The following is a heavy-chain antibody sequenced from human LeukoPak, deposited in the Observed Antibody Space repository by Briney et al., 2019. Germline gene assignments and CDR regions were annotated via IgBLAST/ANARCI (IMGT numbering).Heavy chain of an antibody. CDR3: AALPLGYCSGGSCFDAFDI. CDR2: INTNTGNP. Sequence: ASVKVSCKASGYTFTSYAMNWVRQAPGQGLEWMGWINTNTGNPTYAQGFTGRFVFSLDTSVSTAYLQISSLKAEDTAVYYCAALPLGYCSGGSCFDAFDIWGQGTMVTVSS. V-gene: IGHV7-4-1*02. CDR1: GYTFTSYA. J-gene: IGHJ3*02. D-gene: IGHD2-15*01.